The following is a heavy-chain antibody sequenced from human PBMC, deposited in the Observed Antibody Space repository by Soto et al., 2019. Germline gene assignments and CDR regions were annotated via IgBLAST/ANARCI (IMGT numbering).Heavy chain of an antibody. V-gene: IGHV1-69*04. D-gene: IGHD6-13*01. CDR3: AREDAGNYYYYYYMDV. J-gene: IGHJ6*03. CDR1: GGTFSSYT. CDR2: IIPILGIA. Sequence: SVKVSCKASGGTFSSYTISWVRQAPGQGLEWMGRIIPILGIANYAQKFQGRVTITADKSTSTAYMELSSLRSEDTAVYYCAREDAGNYYYYYYMDVWGKGTTVTVSS.